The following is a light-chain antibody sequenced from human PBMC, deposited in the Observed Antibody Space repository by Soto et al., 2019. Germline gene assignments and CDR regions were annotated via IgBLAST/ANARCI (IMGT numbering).Light chain of an antibody. V-gene: IGLV2-11*01. Sequence: QLVLTQPRSVSGSPGQSVTISCTGTSSNVGGYNYVSWYQQHPGKAPKLIIYDVIRRPSGVPDRFSGSKSGNTASLTISGLQADDEADYYCCSYGSTFTYVFGSGTKLTVL. J-gene: IGLJ1*01. CDR3: CSYGSTFTYV. CDR1: SSNVGGYNY. CDR2: DVI.